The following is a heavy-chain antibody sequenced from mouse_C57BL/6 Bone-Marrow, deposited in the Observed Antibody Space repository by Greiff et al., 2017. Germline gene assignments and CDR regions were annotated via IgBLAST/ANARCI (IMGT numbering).Heavy chain of an antibody. J-gene: IGHJ2*01. CDR1: GFNIKDYY. Sequence: VQLQQSGAELVKPGASVKLSCTASGFNIKDYYIHWVKQRTEQGLEWIGRIDPEDGETKYAPKFQDKATITADPSSNTAYLQLRSLTSEDTAVYYCTRSLIYYGTNYWGQGTTLTVSS. CDR3: TRSLIYYGTNY. CDR2: IDPEDGET. V-gene: IGHV14-2*01. D-gene: IGHD1-1*01.